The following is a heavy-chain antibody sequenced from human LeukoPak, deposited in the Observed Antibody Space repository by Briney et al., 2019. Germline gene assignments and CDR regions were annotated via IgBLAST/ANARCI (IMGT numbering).Heavy chain of an antibody. V-gene: IGHV4-4*07. Sequence: SETLSLTCTVSGGSISSYYWSWIRQPAGKGLEWIGRIYTSGSTNYNPSLKSRVTISVDTSKNQFSLRLSSVTAADTAVYYCARILARQFTSFSDSSPYTYYYMDVWGKGTTVTVSS. D-gene: IGHD2/OR15-2a*01. J-gene: IGHJ6*03. CDR1: GGSISSYY. CDR2: IYTSGST. CDR3: ARILARQFTSFSDSSPYTYYYMDV.